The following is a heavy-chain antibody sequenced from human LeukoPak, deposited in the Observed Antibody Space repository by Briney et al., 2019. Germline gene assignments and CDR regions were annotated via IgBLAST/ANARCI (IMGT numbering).Heavy chain of an antibody. V-gene: IGHV3-43*02. J-gene: IGHJ3*02. CDR2: ISGDGGST. D-gene: IGHD3-22*01. CDR3: AKDSNYYDSSGYIDAFDI. CDR1: GLTFGDYA. Sequence: GGSLRLSCAASGLTFGDYAMHWVRQAPGKGLEWVSLISGDGGSTYYADSVKGRFTISRDNSKNSLYLQMNSLRTEDTALYYCAKDSNYYDSSGYIDAFDIWGQGTMVTVSS.